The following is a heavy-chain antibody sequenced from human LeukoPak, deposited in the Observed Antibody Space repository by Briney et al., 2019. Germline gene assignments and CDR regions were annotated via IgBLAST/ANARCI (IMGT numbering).Heavy chain of an antibody. Sequence: ASVKVSCKASGYTFTSYYMHWVRQAPGQGLEWMGWISAYNGNTNYAQKLQGRVTMTTDTSTSTAYMELRSLRSDDTAVYYCARDRKPLSIGSGLNDYWGQGTLVTVSS. CDR3: ARDRKPLSIGSGLNDY. J-gene: IGHJ4*02. V-gene: IGHV1-18*04. CDR2: ISAYNGNT. D-gene: IGHD3/OR15-3a*01. CDR1: GYTFTSYY.